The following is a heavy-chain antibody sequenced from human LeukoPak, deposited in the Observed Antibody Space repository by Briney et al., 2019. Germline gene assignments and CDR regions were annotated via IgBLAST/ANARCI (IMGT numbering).Heavy chain of an antibody. CDR2: ISSSSSTI. D-gene: IGHD2-15*01. Sequence: GGSLRLSCVASGLTVSSYSMNWVRQAPGKGLEWVSYISSSSSTIYYADSVKGRFTISRDNTKNSLDLQMNSLRDEDTAVYYCARARASGRSGFDYWGQGTLVTVSS. CDR3: ARARASGRSGFDY. V-gene: IGHV3-48*02. CDR1: GLTVSSYS. J-gene: IGHJ4*02.